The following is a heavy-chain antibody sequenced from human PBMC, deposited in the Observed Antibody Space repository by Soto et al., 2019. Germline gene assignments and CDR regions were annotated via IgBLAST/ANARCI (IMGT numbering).Heavy chain of an antibody. CDR2: ISYDGSNK. V-gene: IGHV3-30-3*01. J-gene: IGHJ4*02. D-gene: IGHD2-8*01. CDR3: ARDIGYCTNGVCYTVIGFDY. CDR1: GFTFSSYA. Sequence: PGGSLRLSCAASGFTFSSYAMHWVRQAPGKGLEWVAVISYDGSNKYYADSVKGRFTISRDNSKNTLYLQMNSLRAEDTAVYYCARDIGYCTNGVCYTVIGFDYWGQGTLVTVSS.